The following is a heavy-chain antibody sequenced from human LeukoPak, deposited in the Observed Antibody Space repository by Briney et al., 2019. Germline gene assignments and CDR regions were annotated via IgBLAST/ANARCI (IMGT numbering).Heavy chain of an antibody. CDR1: GGSLSGYY. J-gene: IGHJ4*02. Sequence: SETLSLTCAVYGGSLSGYYWSWIRQPPGKGLEWIGEINHSGSTNYNPSLKSRVTISVDTSKNQFSLKLSSVTAADTAVYYCARGLQPSYSDYRPDTNKAYFDYWGQGTLVTVSS. CDR2: INHSGST. V-gene: IGHV4-34*01. D-gene: IGHD3-16*01. CDR3: ARGLQPSYSDYRPDTNKAYFDY.